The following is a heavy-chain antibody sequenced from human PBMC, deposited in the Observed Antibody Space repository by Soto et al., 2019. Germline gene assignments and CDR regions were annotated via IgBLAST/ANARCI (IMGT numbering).Heavy chain of an antibody. CDR1: SVSISSGDYY. J-gene: IGHJ5*01. V-gene: IGHV4-30-4*01. CDR2: IFYRGST. Sequence: QVQLQESGPGLVKPSQTLSLTCTVSSVSISSGDYYWNWIRQPPGKVLEWIGYIFYRGSTHYNPSLKRRLTISVDTSKNQFSLKLTSVTAADTAVYYCASGGYAERVDSWGQGTLVTVSS. D-gene: IGHD1-26*01. CDR3: ASGGYAERVDS.